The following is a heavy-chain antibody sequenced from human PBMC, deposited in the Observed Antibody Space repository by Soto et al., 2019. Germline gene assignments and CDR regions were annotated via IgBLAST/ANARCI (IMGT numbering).Heavy chain of an antibody. CDR3: ATRHSSPSYDF. Sequence: GESLKISWEGSGYRFTDHWIGWGRQMPGKGLEWMGVIYPGDSDVRITPSFQGQVTISVDKSINTAYLQWSSLKASDTGFYECATRHSSPSYDFWGQGTLVTVSS. D-gene: IGHD6-6*01. J-gene: IGHJ4*02. CDR2: IYPGDSDV. CDR1: GYRFTDHW. V-gene: IGHV5-51*01.